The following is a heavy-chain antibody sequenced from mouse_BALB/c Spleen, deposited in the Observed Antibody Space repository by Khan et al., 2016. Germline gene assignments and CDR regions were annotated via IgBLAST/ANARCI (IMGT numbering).Heavy chain of an antibody. CDR2: IYPGSGSI. CDR1: GYTFTDYV. CDR3: AGRVDWDGTYAMDY. D-gene: IGHD4-1*01. V-gene: IGHV1-77*01. J-gene: IGHJ4*01. Sequence: QVQLQQSGPELVKPGASVKMSCKASGYTFTDYVISWVKQRPGQGLEWIGEIYPGSGSIYYNEKFKGKATLTADKSSNTAYMQLSSLTSEDSAVFFCAGRVDWDGTYAMDYWGQGTSVTVSS.